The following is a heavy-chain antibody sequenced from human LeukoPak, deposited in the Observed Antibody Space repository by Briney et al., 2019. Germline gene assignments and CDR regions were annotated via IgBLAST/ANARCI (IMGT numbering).Heavy chain of an antibody. CDR1: GGTFSSYA. CDR3: ARSPHCSSTSCYHWGQNSWFDP. CDR2: IIPIFGTA. J-gene: IGHJ5*02. D-gene: IGHD2-2*01. Sequence: SAKVSCKASGGTFSSYAISWVRQAPGQGLEWMGGIIPIFGTANYAQKFQGRVTITADESTSTAYMELSSLRSEDTAVYYCARSPHCSSTSCYHWGQNSWFDPWGQGTLVTVSS. V-gene: IGHV1-69*13.